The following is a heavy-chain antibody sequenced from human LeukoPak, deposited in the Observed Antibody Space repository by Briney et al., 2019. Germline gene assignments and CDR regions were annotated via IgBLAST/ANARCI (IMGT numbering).Heavy chain of an antibody. D-gene: IGHD3-22*01. J-gene: IGHJ4*02. CDR2: IKQDGSQK. V-gene: IGHV3-7*01. CDR3: AKDLEPPSYYYDSSGYLDY. Sequence: GGSQRLSCAASGFSSSSYWMTWVRQAPGKGLEWVANIKQDGSQKYYVDSVKGRFTISRDNAKNSLSLQMNSLRAEDTAVYYCAKDLEPPSYYYDSSGYLDYWGQGTLVTVSS. CDR1: GFSSSSYW.